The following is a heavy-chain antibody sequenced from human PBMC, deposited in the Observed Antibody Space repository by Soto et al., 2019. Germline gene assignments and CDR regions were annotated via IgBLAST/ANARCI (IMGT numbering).Heavy chain of an antibody. CDR3: ARGVYVSSDYVDYYYYYYGMGF. CDR2: INQSGST. CDR1: GGSFSGYY. Sequence: SETLSLTCAVYGGSFSGYYWSWIRQPPGQGLERIGEINQSGSTNYNPSLKSRVTISVDTSKNQFSLKLSSVTAADTAVYYCARGVYVSSDYVDYYYYYYGMGFWGQGTTVTVSS. J-gene: IGHJ6*02. V-gene: IGHV4-34*01. D-gene: IGHD4-17*01.